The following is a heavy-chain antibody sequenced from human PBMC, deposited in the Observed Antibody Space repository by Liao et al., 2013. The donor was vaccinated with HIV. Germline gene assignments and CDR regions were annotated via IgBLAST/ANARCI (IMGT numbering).Heavy chain of an antibody. CDR1: GGSISNYF. CDR3: ASLPRGQLVNAFFDH. Sequence: QVQLQESGPGLVKSSETLSLTCTVSGGSISNYFWSWIRQSPVKGLEWIGYIYYAGDTNYNPSLESRVTVSVDTSKNQFSLKLRSVTAADTAVYYCASLPRGQLVNAFFDHWGQGTLVTVSS. V-gene: IGHV4-59*01. CDR2: IYYAGDT. J-gene: IGHJ4*02. D-gene: IGHD3-16*01.